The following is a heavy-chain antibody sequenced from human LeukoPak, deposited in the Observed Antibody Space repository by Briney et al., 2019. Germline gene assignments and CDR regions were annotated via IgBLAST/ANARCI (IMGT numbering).Heavy chain of an antibody. CDR1: GFTFSSYS. CDR2: ISNASSNM. D-gene: IGHD7-27*01. Sequence: GGSLRLSCAASGFTFSSYSLNWVRQAPGKGLEWVAHISNASSNMQYADSVKGRFTISRDNAKNSLYLQMDSLRDEDTAVYYCARDLNWAFDYWGQGTLVTVSS. J-gene: IGHJ4*02. CDR3: ARDLNWAFDY. V-gene: IGHV3-48*02.